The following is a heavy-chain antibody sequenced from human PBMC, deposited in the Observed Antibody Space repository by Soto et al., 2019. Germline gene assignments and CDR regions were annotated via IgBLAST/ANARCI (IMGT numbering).Heavy chain of an antibody. CDR3: ATRDPGTSVDY. J-gene: IGHJ4*02. D-gene: IGHD1-7*01. V-gene: IGHV4-4*02. CDR2: IYRTGST. CDR1: CGYFTSNNW. Sequence: SETLSLSCAYSCGYFTSNNWWTWVRQPPGQGLEWIGEIYRTGSTIYNPSLKSRVTLSLDKYENQFSLKVTSLTAADTTVYSCATRDPGTSVDYWGQGTLVTVSS.